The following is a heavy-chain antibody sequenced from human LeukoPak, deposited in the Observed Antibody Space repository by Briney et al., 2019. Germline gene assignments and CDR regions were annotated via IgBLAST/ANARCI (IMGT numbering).Heavy chain of an antibody. D-gene: IGHD2-2*01. CDR3: AKDRVLGYCSSTSCYPYYFDY. CDR1: GFTFSSYG. Sequence: GGSLRLSCAASGFTFSSYGMSWVRQAPGKGLEWVSAISGSGGSTYYADSVKGRFTISRDNSKNTLYLQMNSLRAEDTAVYYCAKDRVLGYCSSTSCYPYYFDYWGQGTLVTVSS. V-gene: IGHV3-23*01. CDR2: ISGSGGST. J-gene: IGHJ4*02.